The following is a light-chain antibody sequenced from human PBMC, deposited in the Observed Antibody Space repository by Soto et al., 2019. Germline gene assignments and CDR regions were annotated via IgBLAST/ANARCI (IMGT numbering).Light chain of an antibody. J-gene: IGLJ3*02. V-gene: IGLV2-14*01. CDR2: KVS. CDR1: RSDVGDGDF. Sequence: QSALTQPASVSGSPRKSITSSCTGTRSDVGDGDFVSWYQQRPGNAPKLMIYKVSNRPSGVSNRFSGSKSGNTASLTISGLQAEDEADYYCCSYTRSYTWVFGGGTQLTVL. CDR3: CSYTRSYTWV.